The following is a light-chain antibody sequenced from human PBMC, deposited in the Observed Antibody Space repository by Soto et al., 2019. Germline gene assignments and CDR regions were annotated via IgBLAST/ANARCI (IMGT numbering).Light chain of an antibody. CDR3: ETWDSNTRV. V-gene: IGLV4-60*02. CDR1: SGHSSYI. Sequence: QLVLTQSSSASASLGSSVKLTCTLSSGHSSYIIAWHQKQPGKAPRYLMKLEGSGSYNKGGGVPDRFSGSSSGADRYLTISNLQFDDEADYYCETWDSNTRVFGGGTKLTAL. CDR2: LEGSGSY. J-gene: IGLJ3*02.